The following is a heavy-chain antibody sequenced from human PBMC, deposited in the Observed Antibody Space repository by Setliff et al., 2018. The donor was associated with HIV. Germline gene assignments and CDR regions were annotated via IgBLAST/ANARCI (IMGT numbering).Heavy chain of an antibody. CDR3: ARSSRGYCSGGSCYGFDP. D-gene: IGHD2-15*01. CDR2: IYYIGNT. J-gene: IGHJ5*02. V-gene: IGHV4-31*03. Sequence: SETLSLTCTVSGGSISGGGYYWSWIRQHPGKGLDWIGNIYYIGNTDYNPSLKSRVTISVDTYKNQFSLKLTSVTAADTAVYYCARSSRGYCSGGSCYGFDPWGQGNLVTVSS. CDR1: GGSISGGGYY.